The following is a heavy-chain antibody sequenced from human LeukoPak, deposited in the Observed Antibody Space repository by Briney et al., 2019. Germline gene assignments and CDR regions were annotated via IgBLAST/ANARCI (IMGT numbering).Heavy chain of an antibody. Sequence: ASVKVSCKASGYTFTGYYMHWVRQAPGQGLEWMGWINPNSGGTNYAQKFQGRVTMTRDTSISTAYMELSRLRSDDTAVYYGARKAEAARTKDYYMDVWGKGPTVTVSS. D-gene: IGHD6-6*01. J-gene: IGHJ6*03. CDR3: ARKAEAARTKDYYMDV. CDR2: INPNSGGT. CDR1: GYTFTGYY. V-gene: IGHV1-2*02.